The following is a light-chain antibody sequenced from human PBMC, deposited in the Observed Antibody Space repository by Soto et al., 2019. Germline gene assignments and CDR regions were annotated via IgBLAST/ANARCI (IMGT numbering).Light chain of an antibody. V-gene: IGLV2-14*03. J-gene: IGLJ3*02. CDR1: SSDVGGYNY. Sequence: QSALTQPASVSGSPGQSITISCTGTSSDVGGYNYVSWYQQHPAKAPKLMIYDVSNRPSRVSHRFSGSKSGNTASLTISGLQAEDEADYYCFSYTTSSTLVFGGGTKVTVL. CDR2: DVS. CDR3: FSYTTSSTLV.